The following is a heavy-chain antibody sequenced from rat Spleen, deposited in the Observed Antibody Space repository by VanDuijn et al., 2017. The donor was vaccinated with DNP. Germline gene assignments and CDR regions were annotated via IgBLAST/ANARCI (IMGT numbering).Heavy chain of an antibody. CDR1: GSSITSNY. CDR3: ARWNIGTTTLDY. V-gene: IGHV3-1*01. Sequence: EVRLQESGPGLVKPSQSLSLTCSVTGSSITSNYWGWIRKFPGNKMEWIGYISYSGSTSYNPSLKSRISITRDTSKNQFFLQLNSVTSGDTATYYCARWNIGTTTLDYWGQGVMVTVSS. CDR2: ISYSGST. D-gene: IGHD1-5*01. J-gene: IGHJ2*01.